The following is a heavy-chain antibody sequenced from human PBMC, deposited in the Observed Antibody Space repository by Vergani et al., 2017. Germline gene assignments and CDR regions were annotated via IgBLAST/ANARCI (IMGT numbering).Heavy chain of an antibody. CDR1: GGSINSGDYF. J-gene: IGHJ6*02. CDR3: ARVMYRDEASTGYRLEGMDI. Sequence: QVQLQESGPGLVKPSQTLSLTCTVSGGSINSGDYFWSWIRQPPGKGLEWIGYIYYSGSTYYNPSLKSRVTMSVDTSKNQFSLKLRSVTAADTAVYFCARVMYRDEASTGYRLEGMDIWGQGTTVTVSS. CDR2: IYYSGST. V-gene: IGHV4-30-4*08. D-gene: IGHD3-9*01.